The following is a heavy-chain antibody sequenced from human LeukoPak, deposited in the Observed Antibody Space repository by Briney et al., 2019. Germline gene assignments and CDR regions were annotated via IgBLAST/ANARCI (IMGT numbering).Heavy chain of an antibody. D-gene: IGHD4-23*01. V-gene: IGHV4-39*07. J-gene: IGHJ5*02. CDR3: AKNDYGGNLPSIP. CDR2: IYYSGGN. Sequence: PSETLSLTCTVSGGSISSSGYYWGWIRQPPGKGLEWIGSIYYSGGNYYSPSLNSRVTISVDTSKNQFSLRLTSVTAADTAVYYCAKNDYGGNLPSIPWGQGTLVTVSS. CDR1: GGSISSSGYY.